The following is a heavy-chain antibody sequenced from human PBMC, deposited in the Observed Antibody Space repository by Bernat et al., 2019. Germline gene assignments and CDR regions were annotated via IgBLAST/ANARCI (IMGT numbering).Heavy chain of an antibody. CDR3: ARHRLFGVVTDY. J-gene: IGHJ4*02. CDR2: IYYSGST. V-gene: IGHV4-61*01. CDR1: GGSVSSGCYY. D-gene: IGHD3-3*01. Sequence: QVQLQESGPGLVKPSETLSLTCTVSGGSVSSGCYYWSWIRQPPGKGLEWIGYIYYSGSTNYNPSLKSRVTISVDTSKNQFSLKLSSVTAADTAVYYCARHRLFGVVTDYWGQGTLVTVSS.